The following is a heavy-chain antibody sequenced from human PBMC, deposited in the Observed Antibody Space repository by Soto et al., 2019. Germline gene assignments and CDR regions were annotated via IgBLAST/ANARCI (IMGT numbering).Heavy chain of an antibody. CDR2: IYYSGST. CDR3: ARVNAVRGVSTYYFDY. J-gene: IGHJ4*02. CDR1: GGSISSGDYY. D-gene: IGHD3-10*02. V-gene: IGHV4-30-4*01. Sequence: SETLSLTCTVSGGSISSGDYYWSWIRQPAGKGLEWIGYIYYSGSTYYNPSLKSRVTISVDTSKNQFSLKLSSVTAADTAVYYCARVNAVRGVSTYYFDYWGQGTLVTVSS.